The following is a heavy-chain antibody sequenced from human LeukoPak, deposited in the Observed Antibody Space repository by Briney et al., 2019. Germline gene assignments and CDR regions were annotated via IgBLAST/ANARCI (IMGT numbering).Heavy chain of an antibody. Sequence: GGSLRLSCAASGFTFSSYALCWVRQAPGKGLEWVSAISGSGGSTYYADSVKGRFTISRDNSKNTLYLQKNSLRAEDTAVYYCAKSPGGGVNRGGYAGHWGQGTLVTVSS. CDR2: ISGSGGST. CDR1: GFTFSSYA. D-gene: IGHD5-18*01. J-gene: IGHJ4*02. V-gene: IGHV3-23*01. CDR3: AKSPGGGVNRGGYAGH.